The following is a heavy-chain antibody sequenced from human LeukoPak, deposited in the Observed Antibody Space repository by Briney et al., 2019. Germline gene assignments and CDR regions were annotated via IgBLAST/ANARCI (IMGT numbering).Heavy chain of an antibody. CDR3: ARVDITMVRGVITPIDAFDI. J-gene: IGHJ3*02. V-gene: IGHV4-59*01. D-gene: IGHD3-10*01. CDR2: IYYSGST. CDR1: GGSISSYY. Sequence: SETVSLTCTVSGGSISSYYWSWIRQPPGKGLEWIGYIYYSGSTNYNPSLKSRVTISVDTSKNQFSLKLSSVTAADTAVYYCARVDITMVRGVITPIDAFDIWGQGTMVTVSS.